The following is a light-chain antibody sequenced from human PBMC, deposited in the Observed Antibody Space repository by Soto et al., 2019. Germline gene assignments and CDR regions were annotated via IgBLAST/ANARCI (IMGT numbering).Light chain of an antibody. CDR2: AAS. V-gene: IGKV1-17*01. CDR1: QNIASS. Sequence: DIQMTQSPSSLSASVGDSVTITCRASQNIASSVNWFQQKPGQAPKRLIYAASTLQSGVPSRFSGSGSGTEFSLTIDTLEPEDFATYFCLQHKSYQWTFGQGTKVDIK. CDR3: LQHKSYQWT. J-gene: IGKJ1*01.